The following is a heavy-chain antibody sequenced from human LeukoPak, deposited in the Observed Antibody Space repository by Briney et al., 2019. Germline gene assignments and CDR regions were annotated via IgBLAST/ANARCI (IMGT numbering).Heavy chain of an antibody. V-gene: IGHV4-59*10. CDR3: ARLTSSWYQDWYFDL. Sequence: SETLSLTCAVYGGSFSGYDWSWIRQPAGKGLEWIGRIYTSGSPTYNPSLKSRVTMSLGTSKKQFSLKLTSVTAADTAVYYCARLTSSWYQDWYFDLWGRGTLVTVSS. CDR2: IYTSGSP. CDR1: GGSFSGYD. J-gene: IGHJ2*01. D-gene: IGHD6-13*01.